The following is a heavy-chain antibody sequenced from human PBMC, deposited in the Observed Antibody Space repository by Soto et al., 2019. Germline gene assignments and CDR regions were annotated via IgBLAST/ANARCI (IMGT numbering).Heavy chain of an antibody. CDR1: GFSFRNYA. D-gene: IGHD3-22*01. J-gene: IGHJ6*03. V-gene: IGHV3-23*01. Sequence: EQLLESRGDLVQPGGSLRLSCVGSGFSFRNYAMTWVRQAPGRGLEGVAGISRSGDITYYADSVKGRFTISRDNSKNTLYLQMESLRGDDTAVYFCAKDPNSSAFYFYMDVFGKGTTVTVSS. CDR3: AKDPNSSAFYFYMDV. CDR2: ISRSGDIT.